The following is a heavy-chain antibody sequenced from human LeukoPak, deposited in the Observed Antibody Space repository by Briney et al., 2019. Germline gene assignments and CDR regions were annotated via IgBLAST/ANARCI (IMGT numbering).Heavy chain of an antibody. V-gene: IGHV3-30*03. Sequence: GGSLRLSCAASGFTFSNAWMSWVRQAPGKGLEWVAVIASDGRDKHDADSVKGRFTISRDNSKNTLYLQTDSLRSEDTAVYYCARDITRGAAGYYFDYWGQGTLVTVSS. CDR3: ARDITRGAAGYYFDY. J-gene: IGHJ4*02. CDR1: GFTFSNAW. D-gene: IGHD1-26*01. CDR2: IASDGRDK.